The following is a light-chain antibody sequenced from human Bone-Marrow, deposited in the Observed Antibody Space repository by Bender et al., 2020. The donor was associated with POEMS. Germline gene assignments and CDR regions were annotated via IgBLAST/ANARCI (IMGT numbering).Light chain of an antibody. V-gene: IGLV1-40*01. CDR2: GND. Sequence: QSVLTQPPSVSGAPGQRVTISCTGTSSNLGAGFDVHWYQEVPGTAPKLLIYGNDHRPSGVPERFSGSKSGNTATLTISRVAAGDEADYYCQVWDISDHQGVFGGGTKLTVL. CDR1: SSNLGAGFD. J-gene: IGLJ3*02. CDR3: QVWDISDHQGV.